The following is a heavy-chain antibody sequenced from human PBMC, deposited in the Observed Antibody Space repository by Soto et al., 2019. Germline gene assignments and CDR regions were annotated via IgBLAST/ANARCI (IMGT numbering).Heavy chain of an antibody. CDR3: ARDLGVDFWSGYYYYGMDV. CDR1: GYTFTSYG. Sequence: QVQLVQSGAEVKKPGASVKVSCKASGYTFTSYGISWVRQAPGQGLEWMGWISAYNGNTNYAQKLQGRVTMNTDTSTSTAYMELRSLRSDDTAVYYWARDLGVDFWSGYYYYGMDVWGQGTTVTVSS. D-gene: IGHD3-3*01. J-gene: IGHJ6*02. CDR2: ISAYNGNT. V-gene: IGHV1-18*01.